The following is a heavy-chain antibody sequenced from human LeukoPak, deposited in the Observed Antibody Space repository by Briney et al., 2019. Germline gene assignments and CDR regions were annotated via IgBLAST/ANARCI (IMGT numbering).Heavy chain of an antibody. J-gene: IGHJ3*02. Sequence: ASVKVSCKASGYTFTSYYMHWVRQAPGQGLEWMGIINPSGGSTSYAQKFQGRVTMTRDTSTSTVYMELSSLRSEDTAVYYCARETARITMIVVVVPDAFDIWGQGTMVTVSS. CDR2: INPSGGST. CDR1: GYTFTSYY. V-gene: IGHV1-46*01. D-gene: IGHD3-22*01. CDR3: ARETARITMIVVVVPDAFDI.